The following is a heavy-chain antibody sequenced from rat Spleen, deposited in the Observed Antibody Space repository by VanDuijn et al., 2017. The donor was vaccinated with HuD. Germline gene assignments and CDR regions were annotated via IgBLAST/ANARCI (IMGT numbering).Heavy chain of an antibody. D-gene: IGHD4-3*01. CDR1: GFTFSDYY. CDR3: ARQDTSGYSNWFAY. V-gene: IGHV5-25*01. CDR2: ISPSGVT. Sequence: EVQLVESDGGLVQPGKSLKLSCAASGFTFSDYYMAWVRQAPTKGLEWVSSISPSGVTYYRDSVKGRFTVSRENAKSTLYFLMDSLRSEDTATYYCARQDTSGYSNWFAYWGQGTLVTVSS. J-gene: IGHJ3*01.